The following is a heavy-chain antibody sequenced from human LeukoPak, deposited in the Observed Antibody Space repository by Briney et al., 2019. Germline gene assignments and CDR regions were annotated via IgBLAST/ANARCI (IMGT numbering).Heavy chain of an antibody. Sequence: GGSLRLSCAASGFTFSSYDMHWVRQATGKGLEWVSAIGTAGDTYYPGSVKGRFTISRENAKNSLYLQMNSLRAGDTAVYYCARAVLAPDYYGMDVWGQGTTVTVSS. CDR1: GFTFSSYD. J-gene: IGHJ6*02. V-gene: IGHV3-13*01. CDR2: IGTAGDT. D-gene: IGHD6-6*01. CDR3: ARAVLAPDYYGMDV.